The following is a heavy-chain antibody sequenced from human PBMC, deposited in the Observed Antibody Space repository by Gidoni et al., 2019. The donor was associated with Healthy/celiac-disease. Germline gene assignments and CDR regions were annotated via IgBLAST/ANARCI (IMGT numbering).Heavy chain of an antibody. V-gene: IGHV3-21*01. D-gene: IGHD5-12*01. CDR2: MSSSSSYI. CDR3: ARHSGYDVHMDYYYYYGMDV. Sequence: EVQLVESGGGLVKLGGSLRLSCAGSGFTFSSYSMNWVRQAPGKGLEWVSSMSSSSSYIYYADSVKGRFTSSRDNAKNSLYLQMNSLRAEDTAVYYCARHSGYDVHMDYYYYYGMDVWGQGTTVTVSS. CDR1: GFTFSSYS. J-gene: IGHJ6*02.